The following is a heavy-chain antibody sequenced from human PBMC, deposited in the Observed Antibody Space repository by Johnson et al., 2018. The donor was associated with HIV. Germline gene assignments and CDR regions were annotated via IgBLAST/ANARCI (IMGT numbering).Heavy chain of an antibody. Sequence: QVQVVESGGGVVQPGGSLRLSCAASGFTFSSYGMHWVRQAPGKGLEWVAFIRYDGSNKYYADSVKGRFTISRDNSKNSLYLEMNSLRAEDTAVYYCAGDMGTHAFDIWGQGTMVTVSS. J-gene: IGHJ3*02. CDR3: AGDMGTHAFDI. V-gene: IGHV3-30*02. CDR1: GFTFSSYG. D-gene: IGHD2-15*01. CDR2: IRYDGSNK.